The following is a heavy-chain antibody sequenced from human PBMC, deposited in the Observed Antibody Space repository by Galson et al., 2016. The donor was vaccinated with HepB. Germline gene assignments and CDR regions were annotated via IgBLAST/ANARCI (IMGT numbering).Heavy chain of an antibody. V-gene: IGHV1-18*01. Sequence: SVKVSCKASGYMFKNNNYGFSWVRQAPGQVLEWMGWISNHNDNTNYAQRLQGRDTMTTDTSTTTAYMELRSLTSDGTAIYYGVRDIVTVSGGGGCCDPWGQGTLVTVAA. CDR1: GYMFKNNNYG. J-gene: IGHJ5*02. D-gene: IGHD3-10*02. CDR3: VRDIVTVSGGGGCCDP. CDR2: ISNHNDNT.